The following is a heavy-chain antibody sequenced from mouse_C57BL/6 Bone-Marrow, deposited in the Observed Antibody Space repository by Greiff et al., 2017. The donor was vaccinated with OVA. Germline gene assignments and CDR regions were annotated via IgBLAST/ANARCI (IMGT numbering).Heavy chain of an antibody. CDR2: ISDGGSYT. CDR3: ARDYDYTYRFAY. Sequence: EVMLVESGGGLVKPGGSLKLSCAASGFTFSSYAMSWVRQTPEKRLEWVATISDGGSYTYYPDNVKGRFTISRDNAKNNLYLQMSHLKSEDTAMYYCARDYDYTYRFAYWGQGTLVTVSA. CDR1: GFTFSSYA. J-gene: IGHJ3*01. D-gene: IGHD2-4*01. V-gene: IGHV5-4*01.